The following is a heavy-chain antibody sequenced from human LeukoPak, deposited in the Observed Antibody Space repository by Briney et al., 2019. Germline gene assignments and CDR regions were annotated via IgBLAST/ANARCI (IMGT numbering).Heavy chain of an antibody. D-gene: IGHD6-19*01. CDR1: GFTFAEYT. Sequence: GGSLRLSCAASGFTFAEYTMHWVRQAPGKGLEWVSLISWNGARIHYGDSVKGRFTISRDNSKISLYLQMNSLRTEDTALYYCVKDLVAASENVRGWYPMDYWGQGTLVTVSS. CDR2: ISWNGARI. CDR3: VKDLVAASENVRGWYPMDY. V-gene: IGHV3-43*01. J-gene: IGHJ4*02.